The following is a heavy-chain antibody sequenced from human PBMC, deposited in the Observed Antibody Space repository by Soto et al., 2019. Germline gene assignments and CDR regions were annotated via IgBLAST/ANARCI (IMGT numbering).Heavy chain of an antibody. V-gene: IGHV4-39*01. CDR3: ANHRSDFWFDP. D-gene: IGHD2-15*01. Sequence: QLQLQESGPGLVKPSETLSLTCTVSGGSISSSRYFWGWIRQPPGTGLEWIGSIYYSASTYYNPSQKSRVTVSVDTSKNQFSLKLSSVTAADTAVYNCANHRSDFWFDPWCQGTLVTVSS. J-gene: IGHJ5*02. CDR1: GGSISSSRYF. CDR2: IYYSAST.